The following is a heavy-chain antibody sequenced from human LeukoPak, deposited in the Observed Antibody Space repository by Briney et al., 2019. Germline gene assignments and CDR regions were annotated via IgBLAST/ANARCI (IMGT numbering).Heavy chain of an antibody. CDR1: GGSVSSGSYY. Sequence: SETLSLTCTVSGGSVSSGSYYWSWIWQPPGKGLEWIGYIYYSGNSNYNPYLKSRVTISVDTSKNQFSLKLSSVTAADTAVYYCARARHPNWFDPWGQGTLVTVSS. V-gene: IGHV4-61*01. J-gene: IGHJ5*02. CDR3: ARARHPNWFDP. CDR2: IYYSGNS.